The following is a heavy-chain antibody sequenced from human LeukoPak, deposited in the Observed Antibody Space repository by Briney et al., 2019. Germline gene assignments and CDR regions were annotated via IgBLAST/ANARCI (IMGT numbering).Heavy chain of an antibody. D-gene: IGHD5-24*01. Sequence: GGSLRLSCAASGFAFSTYSMKWVRQAPGKGLEWVSSISWNSYSIGYADSVKGRFTISRDNAKNSLYLQMNSLRAADTALYFCAKDVDGYNSYFDYWGQGTLVTVSS. V-gene: IGHV3-9*01. CDR1: GFAFSTYS. J-gene: IGHJ4*02. CDR3: AKDVDGYNSYFDY. CDR2: ISWNSYSI.